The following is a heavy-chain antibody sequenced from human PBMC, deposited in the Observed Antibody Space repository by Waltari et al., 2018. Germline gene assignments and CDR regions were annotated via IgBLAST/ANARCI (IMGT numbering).Heavy chain of an antibody. J-gene: IGHJ3*02. CDR1: GFTFSNYV. D-gene: IGHD2-8*02. CDR3: AKEGGGVTFDI. V-gene: IGHV3-23*03. CDR2: IYTGGST. Sequence: EVQLLQSGGGLVQPGGSLRLSCAGPGFTFSNYVMSWVRQAPGKGLEWVSVIYTGGSTHYADSVKGRFTVSRDNSKSTLYLQMDTLTPEDTAVYYCAKEGGGVTFDIWGQGTMVTVSS.